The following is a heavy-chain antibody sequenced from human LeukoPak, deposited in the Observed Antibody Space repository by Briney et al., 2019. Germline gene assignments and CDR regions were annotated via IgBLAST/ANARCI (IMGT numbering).Heavy chain of an antibody. D-gene: IGHD3-22*01. CDR1: GFTFSSYA. V-gene: IGHV3-23*01. J-gene: IGHJ2*01. CDR2: LSGSGGST. CDR3: ARDTYTYYYDSSGYPGYFDL. Sequence: GGSLRLSCAASGFTFSSYAMSWVRQAPGKGLEWVSALSGSGGSTYYADSVKGRFTISRDNSKNTLYLQMNSLRAEDTAVYYCARDTYTYYYDSSGYPGYFDLWGRGTLVTVPS.